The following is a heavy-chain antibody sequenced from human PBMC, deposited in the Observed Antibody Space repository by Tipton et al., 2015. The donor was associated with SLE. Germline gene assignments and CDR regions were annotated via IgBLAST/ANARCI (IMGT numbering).Heavy chain of an antibody. J-gene: IGHJ4*02. CDR3: ARHGSMIVAVGY. Sequence: TLSLTCTVSGGSISSSSYYWGWIRQPPGKGLEWIGGIYYSGSTYYNPSLKSRVTISVDTSKNQFSLKLSSVTAADTAVYYCARHGSMIVAVGYWGQGTLVTVSS. V-gene: IGHV4-39*01. CDR1: GGSISSSSYY. CDR2: IYYSGST. D-gene: IGHD3-22*01.